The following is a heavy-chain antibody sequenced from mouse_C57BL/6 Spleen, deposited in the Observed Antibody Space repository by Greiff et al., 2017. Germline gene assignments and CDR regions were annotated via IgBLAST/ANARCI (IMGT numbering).Heavy chain of an antibody. J-gene: IGHJ2*01. V-gene: IGHV1-54*01. CDR1: GYAFTNYL. D-gene: IGHD1-1*02. Sequence: QVQLQQSGAELVRPGTSVKVSCKASGYAFTNYLIEWVKQRPGQGLEWIGVINPGSGGTNYNEKFKGKATLTADKSSSTAYMQLSSLTSEDSAVYYCARSGGSCYFDYWGQGTTLTVSS. CDR2: INPGSGGT. CDR3: ARSGGSCYFDY.